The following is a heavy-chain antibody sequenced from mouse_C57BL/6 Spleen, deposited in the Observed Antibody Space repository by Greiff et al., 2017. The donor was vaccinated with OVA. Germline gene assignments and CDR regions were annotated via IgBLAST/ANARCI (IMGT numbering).Heavy chain of an antibody. D-gene: IGHD2-4*01. CDR3: ARGAYDYDAAWFAY. V-gene: IGHV5-17*01. CDR2: ISSGSSTI. CDR1: GFTFSDYG. Sequence: DVKLVESGGGLVKPGGSLKLSCAASGFTFSDYGMHWVRQAPEKGLEWVAYISSGSSTIYYADTVKGRFTISRDNAKNTLFLQMTSLRSEDTAMYYCARGAYDYDAAWFAYWGQGTLVTVSA. J-gene: IGHJ3*01.